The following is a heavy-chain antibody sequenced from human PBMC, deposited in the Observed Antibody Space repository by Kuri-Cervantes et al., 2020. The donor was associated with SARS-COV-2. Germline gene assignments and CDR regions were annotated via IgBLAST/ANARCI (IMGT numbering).Heavy chain of an antibody. CDR1: GFSPTTSGMC. J-gene: IGHJ4*02. Sequence: SGPTLVKPTQTLTLTCTFSGFSPTTSGMCVAWIRQPPGKALEWLARIDWDDDKYYKTSLNTRLSISKDTSKDQVVLTMTNMDPVDTATYYCAHSTTYNWNYFPYWGQGTLVTVSS. V-gene: IGHV2-70*12. CDR2: IDWDDDK. D-gene: IGHD1-20*01. CDR3: AHSTTYNWNYFPY.